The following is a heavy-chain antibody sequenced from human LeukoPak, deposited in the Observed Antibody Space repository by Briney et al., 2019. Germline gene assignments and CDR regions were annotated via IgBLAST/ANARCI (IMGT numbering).Heavy chain of an antibody. J-gene: IGHJ1*01. CDR3: ARDKYCTSTSCSIDPGSIAEYFQH. V-gene: IGHV1-18*01. CDR2: ISAYNGDT. D-gene: IGHD2-2*01. Sequence: ASVKVSCKTSGYTFTSYGITWVRQAPGQGLEWMGWISAYNGDTSDARNLQGRVTMTTDTSTSTAYMELRSLRSDDTGVYYCARDKYCTSTSCSIDPGSIAEYFQHWGQGTLVTVSS. CDR1: GYTFTSYG.